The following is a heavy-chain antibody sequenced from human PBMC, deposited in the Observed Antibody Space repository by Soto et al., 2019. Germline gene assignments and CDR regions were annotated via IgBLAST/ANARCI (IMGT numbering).Heavy chain of an antibody. CDR1: GFTFSSYG. Sequence: QVQLVESGGGVVQPGRSLRLSCAAPGFTFSSYGMHWVRQAPGKGLEWVAVISYDGSNKYYADSVKGRFTISRDNSKNTLYLQMNSLRAEDTAVYYCAKRRDWGQGTLVTVSS. J-gene: IGHJ4*02. CDR3: AKRRD. CDR2: ISYDGSNK. V-gene: IGHV3-30*18.